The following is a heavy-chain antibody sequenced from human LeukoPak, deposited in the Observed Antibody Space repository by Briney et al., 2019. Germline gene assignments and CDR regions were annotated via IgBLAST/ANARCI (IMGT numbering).Heavy chain of an antibody. J-gene: IGHJ4*02. Sequence: GGSLRLSCAASGFTFSSYGMHWVRQAPGKGLEWVAVIWYDGSNKYYADSVKGRFTISRDNSKNTLYLQMNSLRAEDTAVYYCARDHGGGRPLRPFDYWGQGTLVTVSS. D-gene: IGHD4-17*01. V-gene: IGHV3-33*01. CDR1: GFTFSSYG. CDR3: ARDHGGGRPLRPFDY. CDR2: IWYDGSNK.